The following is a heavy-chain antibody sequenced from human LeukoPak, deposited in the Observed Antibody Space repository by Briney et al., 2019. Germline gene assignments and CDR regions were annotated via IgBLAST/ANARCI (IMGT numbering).Heavy chain of an antibody. CDR1: GFTFSSYA. Sequence: GGSLRLSCAASGFTFSSYAMSWVRQAPGKGLEWVSAISGSGGSTYYADSVKGRFTISRDNSKNTLYLQMNSLRAEDTAVYYCAKVGGYCTNGVCPPPDYFDYWGQGTLVTVSS. CDR3: AKVGGYCTNGVCPPPDYFDY. D-gene: IGHD2-8*01. J-gene: IGHJ4*02. V-gene: IGHV3-23*01. CDR2: ISGSGGST.